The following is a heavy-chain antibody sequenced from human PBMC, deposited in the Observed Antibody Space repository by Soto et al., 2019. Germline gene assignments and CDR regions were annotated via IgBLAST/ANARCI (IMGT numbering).Heavy chain of an antibody. V-gene: IGHV1-69*06. CDR1: GGTFSSYA. CDR3: ARGPSWGDPHYYYYGMDV. CDR2: IIPIFGTA. D-gene: IGHD7-27*01. Sequence: SVKVSCKASGGTFSSYAISWVRQAPGQGLEWMGGIIPIFGTANYAQKFQGRVTITADKSTSTAYMELSSLRSEDTAVYYCARGPSWGDPHYYYYGMDVWGQGTTVTVSS. J-gene: IGHJ6*02.